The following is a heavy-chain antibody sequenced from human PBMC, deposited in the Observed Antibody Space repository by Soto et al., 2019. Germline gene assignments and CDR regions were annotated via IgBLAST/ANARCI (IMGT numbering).Heavy chain of an antibody. CDR1: GGTFRSYT. V-gene: IGHV1-69*12. J-gene: IGHJ6*02. CDR2: IIPIFGTA. CDR3: ARDDVDTAMPYGMDV. Sequence: QVQLVQSGAEVKKPGSSVKVSCKASGGTFRSYTISWVRQAPGQGLEWMGGIIPIFGTANYAKKFQGRVKITADEPTSTAYMELSSRRSEDTAVYYCARDDVDTAMPYGMDVWGQGTTVTVSS. D-gene: IGHD5-18*01.